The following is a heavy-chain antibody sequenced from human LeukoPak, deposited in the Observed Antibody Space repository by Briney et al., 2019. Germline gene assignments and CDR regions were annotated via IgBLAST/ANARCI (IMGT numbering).Heavy chain of an antibody. D-gene: IGHD5-24*01. J-gene: IGHJ4*02. Sequence: GRSLRLSCVASGFTFSSYGMDWVRQAPGKGLEWVAVIWYDGSNTYYADSVKGRFTTSRDNSKNTLYLQMNSLRAEDAAVYCCSRGSDGYKYYFDDWGQGTLVTVSS. CDR1: GFTFSSYG. CDR3: SRGSDGYKYYFDD. V-gene: IGHV3-33*01. CDR2: IWYDGSNT.